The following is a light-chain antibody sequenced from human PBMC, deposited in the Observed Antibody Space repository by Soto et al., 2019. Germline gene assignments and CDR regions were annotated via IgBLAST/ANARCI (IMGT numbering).Light chain of an antibody. J-gene: IGKJ1*01. V-gene: IGKV3-15*01. Sequence: EIVMTQSPATLSVSPGERATLSCRASQSISSNLAWYQQKPGQAPRLLIYGASTRATGIPARFSGSESGTEFTLTISSLQPDDFATYYCQQYGSYSWTFGQGTKVDIK. CDR1: QSISSN. CDR3: QQYGSYSWT. CDR2: GAS.